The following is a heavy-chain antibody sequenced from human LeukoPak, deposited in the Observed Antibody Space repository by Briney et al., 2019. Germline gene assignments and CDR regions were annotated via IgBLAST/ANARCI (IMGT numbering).Heavy chain of an antibody. CDR1: GYSISSGYY. V-gene: IGHV4-38-2*02. D-gene: IGHD6-19*01. Sequence: SETLSLTCTVSGYSISSGYYWGWIRQPLGKGLEWIGSIYHSGSTYYNPSLKSRVTISVDTSKNQFSLKLNSVTAADTAVYYCARARRRSSGWTYYYYYMDVWGKGTTVTVSS. J-gene: IGHJ6*03. CDR2: IYHSGST. CDR3: ARARRRSSGWTYYYYYMDV.